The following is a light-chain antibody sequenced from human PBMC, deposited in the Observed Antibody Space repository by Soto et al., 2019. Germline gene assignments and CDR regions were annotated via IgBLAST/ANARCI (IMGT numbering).Light chain of an antibody. V-gene: IGKV3-20*01. J-gene: IGKJ1*01. CDR1: QSVSSSY. CDR3: QQYGSSRT. Sequence: EIVLTQSPCTLSLSPGERATLSCRASQSVSSSYLAWYQQKPGQAPRLLIYGSSSRATGTPDRFSGSGSGTDFTLTSSRLEPEDLAVYYCQQYGSSRTFGQGTKVEIK. CDR2: GSS.